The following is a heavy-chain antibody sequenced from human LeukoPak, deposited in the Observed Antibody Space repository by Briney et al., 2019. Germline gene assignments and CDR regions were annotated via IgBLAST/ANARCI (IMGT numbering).Heavy chain of an antibody. CDR2: ISSSGSNI. Sequence: LSLTCTVSGGSISSSSYYWGWIRQPPGKGLEWVSYISSSGSNIKYADSVKGRFTISRGNAKNSVYLQMNSLRAEDTAVYYCARDKRDCSSTSCYRGWFDPWGQGTLVTVSS. J-gene: IGHJ5*02. CDR1: GGSISSSSYY. D-gene: IGHD2-2*01. CDR3: ARDKRDCSSTSCYRGWFDP. V-gene: IGHV3-11*04.